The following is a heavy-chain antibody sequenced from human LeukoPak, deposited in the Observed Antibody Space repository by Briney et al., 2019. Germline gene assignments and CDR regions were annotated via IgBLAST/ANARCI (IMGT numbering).Heavy chain of an antibody. CDR1: GYTFTGYY. CDR2: INPNSGGT. CDR3: ARELSLAYCGGDCYSFDY. V-gene: IGHV1-2*02. D-gene: IGHD2-21*02. J-gene: IGHJ4*02. Sequence: ASVKVSCKASGYTFTGYYMHWVRQAPGQGLEWMGWINPNSGGTNYAQKFQGRVTMTRDTSISTAYMELSRLRSDDTAVYYCARELSLAYCGGDCYSFDYWGQGTLVTVSS.